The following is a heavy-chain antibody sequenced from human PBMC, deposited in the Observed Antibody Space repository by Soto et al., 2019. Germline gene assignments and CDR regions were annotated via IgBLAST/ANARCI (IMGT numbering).Heavy chain of an antibody. J-gene: IGHJ4*02. Sequence: QVQLVQSGAEVKKPGASLKVSCKASGYGFTNYGISWVRQAPGQGLEWMGWISTYNGNAEYAQTVQGRVTMTTDTYTSTVYMELRSLRSDDTAVYYCARPVGGVYEGDFDHWGQGTLVTVSS. V-gene: IGHV1-18*01. CDR3: ARPVGGVYEGDFDH. D-gene: IGHD3-10*01. CDR2: ISTYNGNA. CDR1: GYGFTNYG.